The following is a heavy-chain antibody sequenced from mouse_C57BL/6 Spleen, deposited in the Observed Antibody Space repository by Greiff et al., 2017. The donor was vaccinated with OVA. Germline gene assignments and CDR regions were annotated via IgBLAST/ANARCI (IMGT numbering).Heavy chain of an antibody. CDR2: IYPSNSDT. J-gene: IGHJ3*01. V-gene: IGHV1-74*01. CDR1: GYTFTSYW. Sequence: VQLQQPGAELVKPGASVKVSCKASGYTFTSYWMHWVKQRPGQGLEWIGRIYPSNSDTNYNQKFKGKATLTVDKSSSTAYMQLSSLTSEDSAVYYSAMGPPPGGFAYGVQETLFTVSA. CDR3: AMGPPPGGFAY.